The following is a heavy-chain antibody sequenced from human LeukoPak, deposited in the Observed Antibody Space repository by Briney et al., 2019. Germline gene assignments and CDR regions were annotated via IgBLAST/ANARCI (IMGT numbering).Heavy chain of an antibody. J-gene: IGHJ6*04. CDR2: INHSGST. V-gene: IGHV4-34*01. CDR3: ARAGAVVVAAKHYYYGMDV. D-gene: IGHD2-15*01. CDR1: GGSFSGYY. Sequence: SETLSLTCAVYGGSFSGYYWGWIRQPPGKGLEWIGEINHSGSTNYNPSLKSRVTISVDTSKNQFSLKLSSVTAADTAVYYCARAGAVVVAAKHYYYGMDVWGKGTTVTVSS.